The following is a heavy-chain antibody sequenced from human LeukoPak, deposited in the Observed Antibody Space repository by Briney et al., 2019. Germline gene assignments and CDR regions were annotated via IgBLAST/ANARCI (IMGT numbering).Heavy chain of an antibody. Sequence: PSETLSLTCTVSGGSISSYYWSWIRQPPGKGLEWIGYIYYSGSTYYNPSLKSRVTISVDTSRNQFSLKLSSVTAADTAVYYCARRMDFGNWFDPWGQGTLVTVSS. J-gene: IGHJ5*02. CDR3: ARRMDFGNWFDP. D-gene: IGHD3/OR15-3a*01. V-gene: IGHV4-59*06. CDR2: IYYSGST. CDR1: GGSISSYY.